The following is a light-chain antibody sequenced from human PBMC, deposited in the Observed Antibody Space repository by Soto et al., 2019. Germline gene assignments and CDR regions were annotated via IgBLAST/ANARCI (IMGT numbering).Light chain of an antibody. V-gene: IGLV2-11*01. J-gene: IGLJ1*01. CDR3: CSYAGSYTHYV. CDR2: AVT. CDR1: SSDVGGYNY. Sequence: QSVLTQPRSVSGSPGQSVTISCTGTSSDVGGYNYVSWYQQYPGKAPKVMIYAVTKRPSGVPDRISGSKSGNTASLTISRLQAEDEADYYCCSYAGSYTHYVFGTGTKVTVL.